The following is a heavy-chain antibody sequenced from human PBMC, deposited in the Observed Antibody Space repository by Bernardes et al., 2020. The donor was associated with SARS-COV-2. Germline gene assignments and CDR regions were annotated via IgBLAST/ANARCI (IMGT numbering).Heavy chain of an antibody. CDR1: GGSISSSTSY. Sequence: SETLSLTCTVSGGSISSSTSYWGWIRQPPGKGLEWIGSIYYSGSTYYNPSLKSRVTISVDTSKNQFSLKLSSVTAADTAVYYCAGGYCSGGSCYRWFDPWGQGTLVTVSS. D-gene: IGHD2-15*01. J-gene: IGHJ5*02. CDR2: IYYSGST. V-gene: IGHV4-39*01. CDR3: AGGYCSGGSCYRWFDP.